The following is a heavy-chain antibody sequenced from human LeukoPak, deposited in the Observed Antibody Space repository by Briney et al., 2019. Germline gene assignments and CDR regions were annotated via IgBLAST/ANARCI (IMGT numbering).Heavy chain of an antibody. CDR1: GFTFSSYW. V-gene: IGHV3-7*03. Sequence: HPGGSLRLSCAASGFTFSSYWMSWVRQAPGKGLEWVANIKQDGSEKYYVDSVKGRFTISRDNAKNSLYLQMNSLRAEDTAVYYCARDQTSDSYDYVWGSYRFPYYYYYGMDVWGKGTTVTVPS. CDR3: ARDQTSDSYDYVWGSYRFPYYYYYGMDV. J-gene: IGHJ6*04. CDR2: IKQDGSEK. D-gene: IGHD3-16*02.